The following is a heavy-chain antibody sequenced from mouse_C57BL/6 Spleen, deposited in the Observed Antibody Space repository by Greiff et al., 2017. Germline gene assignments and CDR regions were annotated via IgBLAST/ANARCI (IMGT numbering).Heavy chain of an antibody. D-gene: IGHD2-4*01. CDR1: GFTFSDYG. V-gene: IGHV5-17*01. Sequence: EVMLVESGGGLVKPGGSLKLSCAASGFTFSDYGMHWVRQAPEKGLEWVAYISSGSSTIYYADPVKGRFTISRDNAKNTLFLQMTSLRSEDTAMYYCARPYYDYDEGFAYWGQGTLVTVSA. J-gene: IGHJ3*01. CDR2: ISSGSSTI. CDR3: ARPYYDYDEGFAY.